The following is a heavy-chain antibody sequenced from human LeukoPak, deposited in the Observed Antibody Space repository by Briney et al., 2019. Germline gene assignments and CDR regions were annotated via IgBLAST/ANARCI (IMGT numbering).Heavy chain of an antibody. CDR3: AKDIAVSDSYFDY. J-gene: IGHJ4*02. V-gene: IGHV3-30*02. Sequence: GGSLRLSCGASGFDFSNNGMHWVRQAPGKGLEWVAFIRYDAANQYYADSVKGRFTISRDNSKNTLYLQMDSLRSEDTAIYHCAKDIAVSDSYFDYWGQGTRVTVSS. CDR1: GFDFSNNG. CDR2: IRYDAANQ. D-gene: IGHD6-19*01.